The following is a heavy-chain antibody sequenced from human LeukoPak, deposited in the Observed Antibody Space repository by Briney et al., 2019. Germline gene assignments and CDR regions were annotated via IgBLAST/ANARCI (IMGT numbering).Heavy chain of an antibody. Sequence: GGSLRLSCAASGFTFSSYWMSWVRQAPGKGLEWVANIKQDGSEKYYVDSVKGRFTISRDNAENSLFLQMTGLRAEDTAVYYCARDKVVGATKFDSWGQGTLVSDSS. D-gene: IGHD1-26*01. J-gene: IGHJ4*02. V-gene: IGHV3-7*01. CDR1: GFTFSSYW. CDR3: ARDKVVGATKFDS. CDR2: IKQDGSEK.